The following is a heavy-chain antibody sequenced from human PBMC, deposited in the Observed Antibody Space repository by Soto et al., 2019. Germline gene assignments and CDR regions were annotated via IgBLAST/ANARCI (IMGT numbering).Heavy chain of an antibody. Sequence: ASVKVSCKASGYTFSNCGITWVRQAPGQPLEWLGWISLYSDGTNYAQKFQGRVSMTTDTSTTTAYMELRSLRSDDTAVYYCARVVPGAEAWFGPWGQGTLVTVSS. D-gene: IGHD2-2*01. CDR3: ARVVPGAEAWFGP. CDR1: GYTFSNCG. CDR2: ISLYSDGT. V-gene: IGHV1-18*01. J-gene: IGHJ5*02.